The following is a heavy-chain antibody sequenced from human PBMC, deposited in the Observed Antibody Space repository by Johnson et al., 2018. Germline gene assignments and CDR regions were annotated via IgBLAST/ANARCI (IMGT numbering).Heavy chain of an antibody. D-gene: IGHD2-2*01. CDR3: ARDIGIVVVPGDYMDV. Sequence: VQLVESGGGLVQPGGSLRLSCSASGFSFRDYWMIWVRQAPGKGLEWVASLREDGGEKPYVDSLKGRFTISRDNTKNSLYLQMNSLRAEDTAVYYCARDIGIVVVPGDYMDVWGKGTTVTVSS. CDR2: LREDGGEK. J-gene: IGHJ6*03. CDR1: GFSFRDYW. V-gene: IGHV3-7*01.